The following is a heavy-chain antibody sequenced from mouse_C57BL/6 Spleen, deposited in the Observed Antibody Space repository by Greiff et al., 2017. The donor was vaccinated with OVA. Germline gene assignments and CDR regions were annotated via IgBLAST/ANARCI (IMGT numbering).Heavy chain of an antibody. Sequence: VHLVESGAELVRPGASVTLSCKASGYTFTDYEMHWVKQTPVHGLEWIGAIDPETGGTAYNQKFKGKAILTADKSSSTAYMELRSLTSEDSAVYYCTRGIGVVARRYFDVWGTGTTVTVSS. V-gene: IGHV1-15*01. CDR1: GYTFTDYE. CDR2: IDPETGGT. CDR3: TRGIGVVARRYFDV. D-gene: IGHD1-1*01. J-gene: IGHJ1*03.